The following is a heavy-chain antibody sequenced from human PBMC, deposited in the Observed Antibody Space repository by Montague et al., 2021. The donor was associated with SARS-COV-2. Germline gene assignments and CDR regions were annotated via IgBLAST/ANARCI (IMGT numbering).Heavy chain of an antibody. V-gene: IGHV4-4*02. Sequence: SETLSLTCGVSGDSIISTNWWSWVRQPQGKGLEWIGEIHHSGDTNYNTPFKSRVTISVDQSKNQYSLELNFVTAADTALYYCLRSGGFDNRPPVWGQGVLVTVSS. CDR1: GDSIISTNW. D-gene: IGHD3-10*01. CDR2: IHHSGDT. CDR3: LRSGGFDNRPPV. J-gene: IGHJ4*02.